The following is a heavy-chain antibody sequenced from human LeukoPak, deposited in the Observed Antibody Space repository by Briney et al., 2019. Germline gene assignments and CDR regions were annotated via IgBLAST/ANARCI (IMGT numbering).Heavy chain of an antibody. CDR2: ISDSGGST. D-gene: IGHD6-19*01. CDR1: GFTFSIYA. Sequence: GGSLRLSCAASGFTFSIYAMSWVRQPPGNGLEWVSTISDSGGSTQFAGSVKSRFTISRDNSRSTLYLQMNSLRAEDTAVYYCGRPVPVAGRRGYYFDYWGQGTLVTVSS. J-gene: IGHJ4*02. V-gene: IGHV3-23*01. CDR3: GRPVPVAGRRGYYFDY.